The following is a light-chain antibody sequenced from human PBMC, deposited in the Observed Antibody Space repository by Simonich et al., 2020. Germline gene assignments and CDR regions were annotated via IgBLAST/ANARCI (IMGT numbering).Light chain of an antibody. CDR3: QQRSNWPLT. Sequence: EIVMTQSPATLSVSPGERAPLSCRASQSVSSNLAWYQQKPGQAPRLLIYDASNRATGIPARFSGSGSGTDFTLTISSLEPEDFAVYYCQQRSNWPLTFGGGTKVEIK. CDR1: QSVSSN. CDR2: DAS. J-gene: IGKJ4*01. V-gene: IGKV3-11*01.